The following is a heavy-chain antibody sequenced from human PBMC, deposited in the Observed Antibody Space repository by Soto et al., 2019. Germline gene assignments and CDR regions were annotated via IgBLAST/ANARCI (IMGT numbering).Heavy chain of an antibody. J-gene: IGHJ4*02. CDR2: INHSGGT. CDR1: GGSFSGYY. D-gene: IGHD3-22*01. V-gene: IGHV4-34*01. Sequence: SETLSLTCAVYGGSFSGYYWSWIRQPPGKGLEWIGEINHSGGTSYNPSLKSRVTISVDTSKSQFSLKLTSVTAADRAVYYCARGCLDTVASTSFYRYWGPGT. CDR3: ARGCLDTVASTSFYRY.